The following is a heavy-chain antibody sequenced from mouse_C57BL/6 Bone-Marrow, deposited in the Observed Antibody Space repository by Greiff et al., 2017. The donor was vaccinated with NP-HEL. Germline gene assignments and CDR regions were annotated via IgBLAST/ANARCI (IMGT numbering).Heavy chain of an antibody. V-gene: IGHV1-52*01. CDR3: AIISLLRSLPDY. D-gene: IGHD1-1*01. Sequence: QVQLQQPGAELVRPGSSVKLSCKASGYTFTSYWMHWVKQRPIQGLEWIGNIDPSDSETHYNQKFKDKATLTVDKSSSTAYMQLSSLTSEDYAVNYCAIISLLRSLPDYWGQGTTLTVSS. CDR1: GYTFTSYW. J-gene: IGHJ2*01. CDR2: IDPSDSET.